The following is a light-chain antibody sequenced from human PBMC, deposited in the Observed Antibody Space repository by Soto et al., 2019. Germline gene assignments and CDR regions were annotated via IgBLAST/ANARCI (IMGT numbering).Light chain of an antibody. CDR1: QSVSSK. CDR2: GAS. CDR3: QQYNVSPKT. J-gene: IGKJ1*01. Sequence: ELVMTQSPATLSVSPGERATLSCRASQSVSSKLAWYQQKPGQAPRLLIYGASTRATGLPARFSGSGSGTDFTLTSSRLEHEDSAVYFCQQYNVSPKTFGQGTKVDIK. V-gene: IGKV3-15*01.